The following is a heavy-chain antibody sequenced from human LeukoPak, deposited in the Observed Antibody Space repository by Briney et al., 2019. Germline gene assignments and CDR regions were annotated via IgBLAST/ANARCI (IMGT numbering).Heavy chain of an antibody. D-gene: IGHD1-26*01. CDR3: AREIAGRGSSDDAFDI. Sequence: GASVKVSCKASGGTPSSYAISWVRQAPGQGLEWMGRIIPILGIANYAQKFQGRVTITADKSTSTAYMELSSLRSEDTAVYYCAREIAGRGSSDDAFDIWGQGTMVTVSS. V-gene: IGHV1-69*04. CDR1: GGTPSSYA. J-gene: IGHJ3*02. CDR2: IIPILGIA.